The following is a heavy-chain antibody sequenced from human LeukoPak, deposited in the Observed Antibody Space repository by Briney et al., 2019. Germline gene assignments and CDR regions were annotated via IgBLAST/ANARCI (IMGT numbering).Heavy chain of an antibody. J-gene: IGHJ4*02. CDR3: VRGSGGAGYNYWGDY. CDR2: ISGSGSTK. Sequence: GGSLRLSCAASGFTFSSYEMNWVRQAPGRGLEWVSDISGSGSTKYYADSVKGRFTISRDNSKNTLYLQMNSLRADDTAVYYCVRGSGGAGYNYWGDYWGQGTLVTVTP. D-gene: IGHD5-24*01. V-gene: IGHV3-48*03. CDR1: GFTFSSYE.